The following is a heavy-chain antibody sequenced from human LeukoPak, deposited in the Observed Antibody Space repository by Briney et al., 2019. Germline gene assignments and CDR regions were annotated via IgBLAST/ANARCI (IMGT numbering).Heavy chain of an antibody. Sequence: SETLSLTCTVSGGSISSYYWSWIRQPPGKGLEWIGYIYYSGSTNYNPSLKSRVTISVDTSKNQFSLKLSSVTAADTAVYYCARASYTVTSYYYYYMDVWGKGTTVTVSS. CDR2: IYYSGST. J-gene: IGHJ6*03. CDR3: ARASYTVTSYYYYYMDV. CDR1: GGSISSYY. V-gene: IGHV4-59*08. D-gene: IGHD4-17*01.